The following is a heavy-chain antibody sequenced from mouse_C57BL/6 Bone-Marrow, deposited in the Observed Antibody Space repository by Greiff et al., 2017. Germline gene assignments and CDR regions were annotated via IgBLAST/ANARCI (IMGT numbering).Heavy chain of an antibody. J-gene: IGHJ1*03. Sequence: QVQLQQSGAELARPGASVKLSCKASGYTFTSYGISWVKQRTGQGLEWIGEIYPRSGNTYYNEKLKGKATLTADKSSSTAYMELRSLTSEDSAVYFCARYGYKTWYFDVWGTGTTVTVSS. CDR1: GYTFTSYG. CDR3: ARYGYKTWYFDV. V-gene: IGHV1-81*01. D-gene: IGHD2-2*01. CDR2: IYPRSGNT.